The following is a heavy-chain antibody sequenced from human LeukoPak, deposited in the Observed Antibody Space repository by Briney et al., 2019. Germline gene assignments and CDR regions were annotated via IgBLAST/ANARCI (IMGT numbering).Heavy chain of an antibody. CDR1: GFTFSSYG. V-gene: IGHV3-23*01. Sequence: GGSLRLSCAASGFTFSSYGMNWVRQAPGKGLEWVSAIVGSGGNTYYADSVKGRFTISRDNSKNTLYLQMNSLRAEDTAVYYCARGLNPNSNYYFDYWGQGTLVTVSS. CDR2: IVGSGGNT. D-gene: IGHD4-11*01. CDR3: ARGLNPNSNYYFDY. J-gene: IGHJ4*02.